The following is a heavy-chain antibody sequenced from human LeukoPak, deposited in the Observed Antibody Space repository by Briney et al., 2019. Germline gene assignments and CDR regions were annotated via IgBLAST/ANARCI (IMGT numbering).Heavy chain of an antibody. CDR3: ARDPEKYSSYYYYYGMDV. J-gene: IGHJ6*02. CDR2: IIPIFGTA. CDR1: GGTFSSYA. Sequence: SVKVSCKASGGTFSSYAISWVRQAPGQGLEWMGGIIPIFGTANYAQKFQGRVTITANESTSTAYMELSSLRSEDTAVYYCARDPEKYSSYYYYYGMDVWGQGTTVTVSS. V-gene: IGHV1-69*13. D-gene: IGHD5-18*01.